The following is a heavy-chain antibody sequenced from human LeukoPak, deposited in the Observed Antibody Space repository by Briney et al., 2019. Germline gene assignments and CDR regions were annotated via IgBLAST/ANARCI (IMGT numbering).Heavy chain of an antibody. CDR3: ARSRTVVTFQH. CDR1: GGSISSYY. D-gene: IGHD4-23*01. CDR2: IYYSGST. J-gene: IGHJ1*01. V-gene: IGHV4-59*12. Sequence: SETLSLTCTVSGGSISSYYWSWIRQPPGKGLEWIGYIYYSGSTNYNPSLKSRVTISVDTSKNQFSLKLSSVTAADTAVYYCARSRTVVTFQHWGQGTLVTVSS.